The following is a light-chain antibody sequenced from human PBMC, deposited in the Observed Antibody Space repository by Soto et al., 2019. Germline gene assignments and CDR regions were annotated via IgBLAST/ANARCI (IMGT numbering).Light chain of an antibody. CDR1: HDVSVS. V-gene: IGKV3-11*01. CDR2: DAS. Sequence: EIVLRQSPATLSLSHWEGATLSCRASHDVSVSLVWYRQRPGQSPRLLIHDASNRATGISARFSGSGSGTDFTLTIGSLEHEESALYYCQQRASWPYTSGQGTKVDIK. J-gene: IGKJ2*01. CDR3: QQRASWPYT.